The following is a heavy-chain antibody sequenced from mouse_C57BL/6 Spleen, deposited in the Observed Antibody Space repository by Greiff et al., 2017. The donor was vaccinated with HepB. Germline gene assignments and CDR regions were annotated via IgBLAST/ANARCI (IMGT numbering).Heavy chain of an antibody. J-gene: IGHJ2*01. CDR1: GYTFTSYW. Sequence: QVQLQQPGAELVMPGASVKLSCKASGYTFTSYWMHWVKQRPGQGLEWIGEIDPSDSYTNYNQKFKGKSTLTVDKSSSTAYMQLSSLTSEDSAVYYCAREAYYYGSSYGFDYWGQGTTLTVSS. V-gene: IGHV1-69*01. D-gene: IGHD1-1*01. CDR3: AREAYYYGSSYGFDY. CDR2: IDPSDSYT.